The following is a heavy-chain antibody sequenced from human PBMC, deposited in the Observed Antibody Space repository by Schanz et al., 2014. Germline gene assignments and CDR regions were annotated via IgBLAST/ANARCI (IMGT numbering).Heavy chain of an antibody. CDR3: ARDGDFDY. J-gene: IGHJ4*02. Sequence: EVQLLESGGGLVQPGRSLRLSCVASGFRFDDYAMHWVRQAPGKGLEWVSGMSWNAGSLGYGDSVKGRFTISRDNSKNTLFLQMSSLRAEDTAVYYCARDGDFDYWGQGTLVTVSS. CDR1: GFRFDDYA. V-gene: IGHV3-9*01. CDR2: MSWNAGSL.